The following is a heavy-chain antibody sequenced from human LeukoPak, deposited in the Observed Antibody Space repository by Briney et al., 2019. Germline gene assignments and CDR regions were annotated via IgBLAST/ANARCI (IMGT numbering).Heavy chain of an antibody. J-gene: IGHJ4*02. CDR1: GYTFTSYG. V-gene: IGHV1-2*02. D-gene: IGHD6-19*01. CDR2: INPNSGGT. CDR3: ARENIAVAGTVDY. Sequence: ASVKVSCKASGYTFTSYGISWVRQAPGQGLEWMGWINPNSGGTNYAQKFQGRVTMTRDTSISTAYMELSRLRSDDTAVYYCARENIAVAGTVDYWGQGTLVTVSS.